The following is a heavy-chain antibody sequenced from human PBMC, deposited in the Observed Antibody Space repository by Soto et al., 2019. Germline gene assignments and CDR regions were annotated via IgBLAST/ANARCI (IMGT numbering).Heavy chain of an antibody. J-gene: IGHJ6*02. CDR2: ISPYDGNT. Sequence: QVQLVQSGGEVKKPGASVKVSCKASGYTFSSYGINWVRQAPGQGLEWLGWISPYDGNTKYAQILQGRVSMTTDTSTKTAYREVRSKRSDDTAVYYCARGGYYDSSSSRNYHYYGMNVWGQGTTVTVSS. D-gene: IGHD3-9*01. CDR3: ARGGYYDSSSSRNYHYYGMNV. CDR1: GYTFSSYG. V-gene: IGHV1-18*01.